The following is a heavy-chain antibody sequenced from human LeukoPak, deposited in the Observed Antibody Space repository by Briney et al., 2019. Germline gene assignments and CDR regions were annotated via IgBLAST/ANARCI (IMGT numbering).Heavy chain of an antibody. Sequence: GGSLRLSCAASGFTFGSYAMSWVRQASGKELEWVSAINSNGGSTYYADSVKGRFTISRDNSKNTLYLQMNSLRAEDTAVYYCAKDEGIVVVSNLNYFDYWGQGTLVTVSS. CDR1: GFTFGSYA. D-gene: IGHD2-2*01. J-gene: IGHJ4*02. CDR3: AKDEGIVVVSNLNYFDY. CDR2: INSNGGST. V-gene: IGHV3-23*01.